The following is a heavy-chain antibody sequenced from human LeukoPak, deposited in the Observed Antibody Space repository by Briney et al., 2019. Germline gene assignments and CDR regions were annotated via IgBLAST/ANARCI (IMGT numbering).Heavy chain of an antibody. Sequence: ASVKVSCKDSGYSFATKYMHWVRQAHGQGLEWMGWINPASGVTHYAQKFQGRVTMPRDTSITTAYMELTGLISDDTAIYYCARSRWELDADYWGQGTLVTVSS. V-gene: IGHV1-2*02. CDR1: GYSFATKY. J-gene: IGHJ4*02. CDR3: ARSRWELDADY. D-gene: IGHD1-26*01. CDR2: INPASGVT.